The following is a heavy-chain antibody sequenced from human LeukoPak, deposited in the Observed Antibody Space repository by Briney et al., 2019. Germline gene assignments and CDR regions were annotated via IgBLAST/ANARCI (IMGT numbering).Heavy chain of an antibody. V-gene: IGHV3-30*03. CDR2: ISYDGSNK. Sequence: GGSLRLSCAASGFTFSSYWMSWVRQAPGKGLEWVAVISYDGSNKYYADSVKGRFTISRDNSKNTLYLQMNSLRAEDAAMYYCARDQSSGWGFDYWGQGTLVTVSS. J-gene: IGHJ4*02. CDR3: ARDQSSGWGFDY. CDR1: GFTFSSYW. D-gene: IGHD6-25*01.